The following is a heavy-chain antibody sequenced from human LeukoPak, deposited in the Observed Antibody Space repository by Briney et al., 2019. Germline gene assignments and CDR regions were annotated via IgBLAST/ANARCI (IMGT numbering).Heavy chain of an antibody. CDR2: IIPILGIA. CDR3: ARDRDYYDSSGRPLGY. J-gene: IGHJ4*02. V-gene: IGHV1-69*04. CDR1: GYTFTGYY. Sequence: GASVKVSCKASGYTFTGYYMHWVRQAPGQGLEWMGRIIPILGIANYAEKFQGRVTITADKSTSTAYMELSSLRSEDTAVYYCARDRDYYDSSGRPLGYWGQGTLVTVSS. D-gene: IGHD3-22*01.